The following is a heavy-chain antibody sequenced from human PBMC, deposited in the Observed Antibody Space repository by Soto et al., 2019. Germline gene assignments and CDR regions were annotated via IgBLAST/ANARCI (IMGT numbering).Heavy chain of an antibody. V-gene: IGHV1-69*12. D-gene: IGHD1-1*01. CDR1: GGTFSSYT. J-gene: IGHJ2*01. CDR3: ARGNHRWLQLWYFDL. Sequence: HVQLVQSGAEVKKPGSSVTVSFNASGGTFSSYTIRWVRQAPGQGLEWMGGIIPIFGTANYAQKFQGRVTITADESTLTAYLELRSLRSEDTAVYYCARGNHRWLQLWYFDLWGRGTLVTVSS. CDR2: IIPIFGTA.